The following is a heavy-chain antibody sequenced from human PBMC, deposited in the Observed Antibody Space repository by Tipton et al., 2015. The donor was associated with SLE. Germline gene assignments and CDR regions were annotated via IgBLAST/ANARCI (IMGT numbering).Heavy chain of an antibody. CDR1: GGSTSRGGYY. V-gene: IGHV4-39*07. D-gene: IGHD6-19*01. CDR2: IYYSGST. J-gene: IGHJ2*01. CDR3: ARGSSGLYWYFDL. Sequence: TLSLPCTVSGGSTSRGGYYWGWIRQPPGKGLGWIGSIYYSGSTYYDPSLKSRVTISVDTSKNQFSLKLSSVTAADTAVYYCARGSSGLYWYFDLWGRGTLVTVSS.